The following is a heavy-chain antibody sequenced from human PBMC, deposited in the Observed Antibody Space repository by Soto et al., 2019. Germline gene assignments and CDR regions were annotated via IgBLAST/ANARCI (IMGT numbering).Heavy chain of an antibody. Sequence: SETLSLTCAVYGGSFSGYYWSWIRQPPGKGLEWTGEINHSGSTNYNPSLKSRVTISVDTSKNQFSLRLSSVTAADTAVYYCARSVYDFWSGPGTWGQGTLVTVSS. CDR2: INHSGST. CDR1: GGSFSGYY. D-gene: IGHD3-3*01. CDR3: ARSVYDFWSGPGT. J-gene: IGHJ4*02. V-gene: IGHV4-34*01.